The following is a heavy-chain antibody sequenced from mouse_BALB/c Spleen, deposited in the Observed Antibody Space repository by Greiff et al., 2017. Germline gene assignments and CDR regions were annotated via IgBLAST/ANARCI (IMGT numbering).Heavy chain of an antibody. Sequence: EVQRVESGGGLVKPGGSLKLSCAASGFTFSSYAMSWVRQTPEKRLEWVASISSGGSTYYPDSVKGRFTISRDNARNILYLQMSSLRSEDTAMYYCARGDYGNYFDYWGQGTTLTVSS. J-gene: IGHJ2*01. CDR2: ISSGGST. V-gene: IGHV5-6-5*01. D-gene: IGHD1-2*01. CDR3: ARGDYGNYFDY. CDR1: GFTFSSYA.